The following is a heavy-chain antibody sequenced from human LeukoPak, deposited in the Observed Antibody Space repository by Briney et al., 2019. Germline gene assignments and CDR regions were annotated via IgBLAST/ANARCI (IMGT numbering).Heavy chain of an antibody. J-gene: IGHJ4*02. CDR3: ARGRRDGYNPDY. CDR1: GGSISSSSYY. CDR2: IYYSGST. Sequence: SETLSLTCTVSGGSISSSSYYWGWIRQPPGKGLEWIGSIYYSGSTYYNPSLKSRVTISVDTSKNQFSLKLSSVTAADTVVYYCARGRRDGYNPDYWGQGTLVTVSS. V-gene: IGHV4-39*01. D-gene: IGHD5-24*01.